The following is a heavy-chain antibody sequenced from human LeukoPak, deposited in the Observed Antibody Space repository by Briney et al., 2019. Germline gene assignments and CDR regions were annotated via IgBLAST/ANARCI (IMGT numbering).Heavy chain of an antibody. Sequence: GGSLRLTCLGSGFNFRYFWMSWVRQAPGKGLEWVANINHDGRETYYADSVKGRSTISRDNAKNSLYLQMNSLRAEDTAVYYCARYRADRLIRYFDYWGQGTLVTVSS. J-gene: IGHJ4*02. CDR1: GFNFRYFW. CDR3: ARYRADRLIRYFDY. CDR2: INHDGRET. D-gene: IGHD6-19*01. V-gene: IGHV3-7*01.